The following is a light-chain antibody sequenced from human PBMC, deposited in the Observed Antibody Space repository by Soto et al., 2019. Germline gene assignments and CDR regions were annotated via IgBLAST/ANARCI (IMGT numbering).Light chain of an antibody. CDR3: GAWDISLSGGV. Sequence: QSVLTQPPSVSAAPGQEVTISCSGSSSNIGIDFVSWYQHLPGTAPKLLIYEDNKRPSWIPDRFSGSKSGTLATLVITGLQNGGEADYYCGAWDISLSGGVFGGGTKVTVL. J-gene: IGLJ3*02. V-gene: IGLV1-51*02. CDR1: SSNIGIDF. CDR2: EDN.